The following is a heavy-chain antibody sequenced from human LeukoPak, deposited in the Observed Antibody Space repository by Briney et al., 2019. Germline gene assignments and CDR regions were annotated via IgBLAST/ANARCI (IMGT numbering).Heavy chain of an antibody. J-gene: IGHJ4*02. CDR3: ARWVGAAGFAY. CDR2: IWYDGSNK. V-gene: IGHV3-33*01. D-gene: IGHD1-26*01. Sequence: GRSLRLSCAASGFIFSSYGMHWVRQAPGKGLEWVAVIWYDGSNKYYADSVKGRFSISRDNSKNTLYLQMNSLRAEDTAVYYCARWVGAAGFAYWGQGTLVTVSS. CDR1: GFIFSSYG.